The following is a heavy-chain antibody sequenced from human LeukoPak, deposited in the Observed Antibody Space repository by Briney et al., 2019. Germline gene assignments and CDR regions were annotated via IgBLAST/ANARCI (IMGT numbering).Heavy chain of an antibody. D-gene: IGHD2-8*02. CDR1: GYTFTVYH. V-gene: IGHV1-2*02. J-gene: IGHJ5*02. CDR3: GLVASGNWWFDP. CDR2: INPSSGGT. Sequence: GASVKVSCKTSGYTFTVYHIHWVRQAPGQGLEWMGWINPSSGGTNYAQKLQDRVTMTGDTSISTAYMELRSLTSDDAAVYYCGLVASGNWWFDPWGQGTLVTVSS.